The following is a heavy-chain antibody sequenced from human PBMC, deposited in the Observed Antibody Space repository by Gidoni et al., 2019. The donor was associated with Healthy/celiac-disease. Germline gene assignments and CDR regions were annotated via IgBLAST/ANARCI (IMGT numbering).Heavy chain of an antibody. CDR2: ISSSSSYI. J-gene: IGHJ5*02. Sequence: EVQLVESGGGLVKPGGSLSLSCAASGFTFSSYSMNWVRQAPGKGLEWVSSISSSSSYIYYADSVKGRFTISRDNAKNSLYLQMNSLRAEDTAVYYCARDGTLDFWSGYYEDWFDPWGQGTLVTVSS. CDR3: ARDGTLDFWSGYYEDWFDP. V-gene: IGHV3-21*01. CDR1: GFTFSSYS. D-gene: IGHD3-3*01.